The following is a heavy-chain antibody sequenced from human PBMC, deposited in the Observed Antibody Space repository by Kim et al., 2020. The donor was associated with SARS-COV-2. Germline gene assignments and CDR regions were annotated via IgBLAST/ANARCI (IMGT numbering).Heavy chain of an antibody. D-gene: IGHD3-10*01. Sequence: TNNADPGKGRLTNSRDNAKNTMYLQMNSLRAEDTAVYYCARGSGNFGDFDYWGQGTLVTVSS. CDR3: ARGSGNFGDFDY. CDR2: T. V-gene: IGHV3-74*01. J-gene: IGHJ4*02.